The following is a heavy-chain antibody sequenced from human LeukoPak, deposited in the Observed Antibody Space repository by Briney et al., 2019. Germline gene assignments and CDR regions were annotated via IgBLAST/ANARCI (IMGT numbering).Heavy chain of an antibody. CDR3: ARDHCSSTSCYSWFDP. CDR1: GGTFSSYA. CDR2: INPNSGGT. Sequence: ASVKVSCKASGGTFSSYAISWVRQAPGQGLEWMGWINPNSGGTNYAQKFQGRVTMTRDTSISTAYMELSRLRSDDTAVYYCARDHCSSTSCYSWFDPWGQGTLVTVSS. D-gene: IGHD2-2*02. V-gene: IGHV1-2*02. J-gene: IGHJ5*02.